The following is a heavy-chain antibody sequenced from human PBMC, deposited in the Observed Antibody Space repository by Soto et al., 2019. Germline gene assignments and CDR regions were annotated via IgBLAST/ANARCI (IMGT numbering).Heavy chain of an antibody. V-gene: IGHV1-58*02. D-gene: IGHD3-16*01. CDR1: GFTFTSSA. J-gene: IGHJ6*02. CDR3: AAVGGPGGEYYYGMDV. CDR2: IVVGSGNT. Sequence: QMQLVQSGPEVKKPGTSVKVSCKASGFTFTSSAMQWVRQARGQRLEWIGWIVVGSGNTNNAQKFQERVTITRDMPTSTAYPELSSLRSENTAVYYCAAVGGPGGEYYYGMDVWGQGTTVTVSS.